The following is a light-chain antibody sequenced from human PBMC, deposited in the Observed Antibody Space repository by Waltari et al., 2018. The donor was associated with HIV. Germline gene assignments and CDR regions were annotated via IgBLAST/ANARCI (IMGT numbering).Light chain of an antibody. CDR1: QSISPW. CDR2: KAS. J-gene: IGKJ1*01. Sequence: DILMTQSPSTLTASIGDRVTITCRASQSISPWLAWYQQKPGRAPKLLMYKASTLESGVPSRFSGSGSGTEFTLTISSLQPEDFATYYCQQYNSYSWTFGQGTQVEIK. V-gene: IGKV1-5*03. CDR3: QQYNSYSWT.